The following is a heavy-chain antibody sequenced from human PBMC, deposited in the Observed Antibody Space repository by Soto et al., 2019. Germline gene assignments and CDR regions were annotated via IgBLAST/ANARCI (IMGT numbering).Heavy chain of an antibody. J-gene: IGHJ4*02. CDR2: INIDGSTT. D-gene: IGHD5-12*01. Sequence: VQLVESGGVSVQPGGSLRLSCAASGFSLSNYWMHWVRQAPGKGLVWVSRINIDGSTTTYADSVKGRITISRDNAKNTLYLQMNILRDEDSAVYYCVRIRRGDGYTFGYWGQGTLVTVSS. CDR1: GFSLSNYW. V-gene: IGHV3-74*01. CDR3: VRIRRGDGYTFGY.